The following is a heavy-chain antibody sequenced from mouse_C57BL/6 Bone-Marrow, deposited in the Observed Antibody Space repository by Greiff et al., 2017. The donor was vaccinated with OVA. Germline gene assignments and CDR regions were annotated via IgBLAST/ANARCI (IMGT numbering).Heavy chain of an antibody. D-gene: IGHD2-2*01. V-gene: IGHV1-15*01. CDR3: TRDGYPTLYYAMDY. J-gene: IGHJ4*01. CDR2: IDPETGGT. CDR1: GYTFTDYE. Sequence: VKLVESGAELVRPGASVTLSCKASGYTFTDYEMHWVKQTPVHGLEWIGAIDPETGGTAYNQKFKGKAILTADKSSSTAYMELRSLTSEDSAVYYCTRDGYPTLYYAMDYWGQGTSVTVSS.